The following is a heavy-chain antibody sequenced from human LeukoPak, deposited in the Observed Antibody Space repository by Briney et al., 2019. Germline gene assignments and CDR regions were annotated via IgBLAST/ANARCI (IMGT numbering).Heavy chain of an antibody. J-gene: IGHJ5*02. D-gene: IGHD3-3*01. V-gene: IGHV5-51*01. CDR2: IYPGDSDT. Sequence: GESLKISCKGSGYSFTSYWIGWVRQMPGKGLEWMGIIYPGDSDTRYSPSFQGQVTISADKSISTAYLQWSSLKASDTAMYYCATLPNYDFWSGEGFDPWGQGTLVTVSS. CDR3: ATLPNYDFWSGEGFDP. CDR1: GYSFTSYW.